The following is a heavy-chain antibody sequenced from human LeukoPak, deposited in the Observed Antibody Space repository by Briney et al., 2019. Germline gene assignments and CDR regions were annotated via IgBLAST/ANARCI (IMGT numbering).Heavy chain of an antibody. CDR3: ARAGSSLRVERGYCSSTSCPNWFDP. CDR2: ISAYNGNT. D-gene: IGHD2-2*01. Sequence: GASVKVSCKASGYTFTNYGITWVRQAPGQGLEWMGWISAYNGNTNYAQKLQGRVTMTTDTSTSTAYMELRSLRSDDTAVYYCARAGSSLRVERGYCSSTSCPNWFDPWGQGTLVTVSS. J-gene: IGHJ5*02. V-gene: IGHV1-18*01. CDR1: GYTFTNYG.